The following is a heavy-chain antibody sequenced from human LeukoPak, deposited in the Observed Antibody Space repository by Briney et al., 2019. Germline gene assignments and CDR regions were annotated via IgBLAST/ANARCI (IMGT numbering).Heavy chain of an antibody. V-gene: IGHV3-11*01. D-gene: IGHD3-10*01. J-gene: IGHJ4*02. CDR1: GFSFNDSY. CDR3: TTDLGTYYHGSQRLIPIDY. Sequence: GGSLRLSCEASGFSFNDSYMSWIRQAPGKGLEWISYISASGSTIYYADSVKGRFTISRDNAKNSLYLQMNSLKIEDTAVYYCTTDLGTYYHGSQRLIPIDYWGQGTLVTVSS. CDR2: ISASGSTI.